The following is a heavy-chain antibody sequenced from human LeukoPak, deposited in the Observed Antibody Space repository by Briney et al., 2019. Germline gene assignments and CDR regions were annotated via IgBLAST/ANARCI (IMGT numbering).Heavy chain of an antibody. J-gene: IGHJ6*02. CDR2: IYSGGST. CDR1: GFTVSSNY. Sequence: GGSLRLSCAASGFTVSSNYMSWVHQAPGKGLEWVAVIYSGGSTYYADSVKGRFTISRDNSKNTLYLQMNSLRAEDTAVYYCARGEMDIVVVPAGIAAAGTYTLPYYYYYYGMDVWGQGTTVTVSS. CDR3: ARGEMDIVVVPAGIAAAGTYTLPYYYYYYGMDV. V-gene: IGHV3-66*02. D-gene: IGHD2-2*02.